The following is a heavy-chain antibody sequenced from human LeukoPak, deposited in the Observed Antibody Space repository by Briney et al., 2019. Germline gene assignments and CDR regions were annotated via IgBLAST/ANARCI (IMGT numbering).Heavy chain of an antibody. Sequence: EASVKVSCKASGGTFSSYAISWVRQAPGQGLEWMGGIIPIFGTANYAQKFQGRVTITTDESTSTAYMELSSMRSEDTAVYYCARGYSSSWYLHAFDIWGQGTMVTVSS. CDR2: IIPIFGTA. D-gene: IGHD6-13*01. CDR3: ARGYSSSWYLHAFDI. V-gene: IGHV1-69*05. CDR1: GGTFSSYA. J-gene: IGHJ3*02.